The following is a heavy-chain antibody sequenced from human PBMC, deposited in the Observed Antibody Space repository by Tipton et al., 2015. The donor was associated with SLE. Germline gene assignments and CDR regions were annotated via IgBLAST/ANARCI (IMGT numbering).Heavy chain of an antibody. CDR1: GGSISSSSYY. Sequence: TLSFTCTVSGGSISSSSYYWGWIRQPPGKGLEWIGSIYYSGSTYYNPFLKSRVPISVDTSKNQFSLKLSSVTAADTAVYYCATILTGSIDYWGQGTLVTVSS. D-gene: IGHD7-27*01. CDR3: ATILTGSIDY. J-gene: IGHJ4*02. CDR2: IYYSGST. V-gene: IGHV4-39*01.